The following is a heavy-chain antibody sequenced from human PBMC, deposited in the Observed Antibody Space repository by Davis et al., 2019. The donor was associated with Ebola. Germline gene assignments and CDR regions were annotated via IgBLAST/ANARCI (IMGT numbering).Heavy chain of an antibody. V-gene: IGHV4-34*01. J-gene: IGHJ4*02. CDR2: ISQSGSLT. CDR3: ARGDSMEAVLSVLQY. Sequence: SETLSLTCAVHGGSLSGYFWTWIRQSPGKGLEWIGSISQSGSLTYYNSSLKSRVTILVDTSKNHVSLRLNSVTAADTAVYYCARGDSMEAVLSVLQYWGQGILVTVSS. D-gene: IGHD1-1*01. CDR1: GGSLSGYF.